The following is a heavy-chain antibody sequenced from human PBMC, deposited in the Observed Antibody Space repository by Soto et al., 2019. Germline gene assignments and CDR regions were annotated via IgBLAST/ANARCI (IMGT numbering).Heavy chain of an antibody. CDR1: GGSISRYY. D-gene: IGHD6-25*01. CDR3: ARDRYSSAEGYFDL. CDR2: IYYSGST. Sequence: PSETLSLTCAVSGGSISRYYWSWSRQPPGKGLEWIGYIYYSGSTNYNPSLKSRVTISVDTSKNQFSLKLSSVTAADTAVYYCARDRYSSAEGYFDLWGRGTLVTVSS. V-gene: IGHV4-59*01. J-gene: IGHJ2*01.